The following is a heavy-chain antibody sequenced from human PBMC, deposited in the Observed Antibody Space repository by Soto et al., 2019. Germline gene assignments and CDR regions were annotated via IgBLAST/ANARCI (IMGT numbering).Heavy chain of an antibody. V-gene: IGHV3-11*01. CDR3: ARLLLPWGWFDP. J-gene: IGHJ5*02. Sequence: QVQLVESGGGLVKPGGSLRLSCAASGIVFSNYMSWVRQAPGKGLEWLSYISGSGSTIYSADSVKGRFTISRDDATNSLYLQMNNVRTADTAVYYCARLLLPWGWFDPWGQGTLVNVSS. CDR1: GIVFSNY. D-gene: IGHD3-16*01. CDR2: ISGSGSTI.